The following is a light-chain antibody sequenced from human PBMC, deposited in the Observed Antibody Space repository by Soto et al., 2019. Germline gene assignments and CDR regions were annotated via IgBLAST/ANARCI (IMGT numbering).Light chain of an antibody. J-gene: IGKJ1*01. V-gene: IGKV1-5*03. CDR3: QHYDSYSPRWT. Sequence: DIQLAQSPSTLSASVGDRITLTCRATQSINWLAWYQQKTGKAPKLLIFEASRLESGVPSWFSGSGSGTEFTLTISSLQPDDFGTYYGQHYDSYSPRWTFGQGTKVDVK. CDR2: EAS. CDR1: QSINW.